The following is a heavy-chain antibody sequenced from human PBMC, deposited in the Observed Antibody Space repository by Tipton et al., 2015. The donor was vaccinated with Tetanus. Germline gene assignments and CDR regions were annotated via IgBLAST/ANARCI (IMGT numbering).Heavy chain of an antibody. J-gene: IGHJ5*02. CDR2: INHTGST. CDR3: ARHVVEAVPRWFDP. Sequence: TLSLTCDVYGGSFSGNYWSWIRQPPGKGVEWIGEINHTGSTNYNPSLKSRVTISVDTSKNQFSLKLSSVTAADTAVYYCARHVVEAVPRWFDPWGQGTLVTVSS. V-gene: IGHV4-34*01. CDR1: GGSFSGNY. D-gene: IGHD6-19*01.